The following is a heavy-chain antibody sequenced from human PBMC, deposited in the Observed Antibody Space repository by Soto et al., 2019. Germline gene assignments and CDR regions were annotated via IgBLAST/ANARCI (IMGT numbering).Heavy chain of an antibody. V-gene: IGHV1-46*01. Sequence: ASVKVSCKASGYTFAFYFIHWVRQAPGHGLEWMGTINPTGGPTSYAQKFQGRVTMTRDTSTNTVYMELTSLTYDDTAVYYCTRAEEMATIRFEHWGQGTLVTAPQ. CDR2: INPTGGPT. CDR3: TRAEEMATIRFEH. CDR1: GYTFAFYF. J-gene: IGHJ4*02.